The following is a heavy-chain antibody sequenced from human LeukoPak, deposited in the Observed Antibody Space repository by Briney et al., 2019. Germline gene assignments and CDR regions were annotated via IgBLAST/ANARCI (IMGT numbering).Heavy chain of an antibody. CDR2: ISSSSSYI. D-gene: IGHD6-13*01. CDR3: ARVWSPPYTSSWPYYFDY. CDR1: GFSFSSYS. V-gene: IGHV3-21*01. J-gene: IGHJ4*02. Sequence: PGGSLRLPCAASGFSFSSYSMNWVRQAPGKGLEWVSSISSSSSYIYYVDSVKGRFTISRDNAKNSLYLQMNSLRAEDTAVYYCARVWSPPYTSSWPYYFDYWGQGTLVTVSS.